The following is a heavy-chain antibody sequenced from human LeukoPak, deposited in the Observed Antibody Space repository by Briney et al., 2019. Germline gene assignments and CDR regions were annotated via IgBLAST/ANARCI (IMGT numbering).Heavy chain of an antibody. V-gene: IGHV3-21*01. CDR3: ARSPSVGDAFDI. D-gene: IGHD4-23*01. Sequence: GGSLRLSCAASGFTFSSYEMNWVRQAPGKGLEWVSSISSSSSYIYYADSVKGRFTISRDNAKNSLYLQMNSLRAEDTAVYYCARSPSVGDAFDIWGQGTMVTVSS. J-gene: IGHJ3*02. CDR1: GFTFSSYE. CDR2: ISSSSSYI.